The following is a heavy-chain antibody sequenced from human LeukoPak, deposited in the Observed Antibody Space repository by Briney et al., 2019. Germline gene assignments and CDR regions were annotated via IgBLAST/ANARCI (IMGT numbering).Heavy chain of an antibody. CDR2: ITSSSSII. D-gene: IGHD6-13*01. J-gene: IGHJ4*02. Sequence: GGSLRLSCAASGFTFSSSTMNWVRQAPGRGLEWISHITSSSSIIYYADSVQGRFTISRDDAKNSLYLQLNSLRAEDTAVYYCATGQGSRWDNWGQGTLVTVSS. CDR3: ATGQGSRWDN. V-gene: IGHV3-48*01. CDR1: GFTFSSST.